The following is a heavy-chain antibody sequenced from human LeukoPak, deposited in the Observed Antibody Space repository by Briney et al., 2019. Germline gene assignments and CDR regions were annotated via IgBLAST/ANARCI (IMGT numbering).Heavy chain of an antibody. CDR2: IIPIFGTA. CDR1: VDTSSSSV. CDR3: AREKVGSVFDY. V-gene: IGHV1-69*13. D-gene: IGHD3-10*01. J-gene: IGHJ4*02. Sequence: GASAKDSSKDSVDTSSSSVLSRVPQTPGPGREWMGGIIPIFGTANYAQKFQGRVTITADESTSTAYMELSSLRSEDTAVYYCAREKVGSVFDYWGQGTLVTVSS.